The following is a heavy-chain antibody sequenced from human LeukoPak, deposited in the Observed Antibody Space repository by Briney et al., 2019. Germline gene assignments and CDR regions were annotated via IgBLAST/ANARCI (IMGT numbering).Heavy chain of an antibody. CDR1: GGSISGSSYY. J-gene: IGHJ1*01. D-gene: IGHD6-19*01. CDR3: ASIAVAGISDFQH. CDR2: IYYSGST. Sequence: PSETLSLTCTVSGGSISGSSYYWGWIRQPPGKGLEWIGSIYYSGSTYYNPSLKSRVTISVDTSKNQFSLKLSSVTAADTAVYYCASIAVAGISDFQHWGQGTLVTVSS. V-gene: IGHV4-39*01.